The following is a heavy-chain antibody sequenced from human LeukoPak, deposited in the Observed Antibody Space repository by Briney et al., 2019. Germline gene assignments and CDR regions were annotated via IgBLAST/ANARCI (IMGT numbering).Heavy chain of an antibody. CDR2: IYSGGST. Sequence: GGSLRLSCAASGFTVTSNYMSWVRQAPGKGLEWVSVIYSGGSTYYADSVKGRLTISRDNSKNTLYLQMNSLRAEDTAVYYCARDRATFWAFDIWGQGTMVTVSS. D-gene: IGHD3-16*01. CDR1: GFTVTSNY. J-gene: IGHJ3*02. CDR3: ARDRATFWAFDI. V-gene: IGHV3-66*01.